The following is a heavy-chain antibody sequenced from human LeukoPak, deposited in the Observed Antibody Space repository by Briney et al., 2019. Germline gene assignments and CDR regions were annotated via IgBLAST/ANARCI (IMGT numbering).Heavy chain of an antibody. Sequence: SETLSLTCTVSGGSINNYYWNWIRQPPGKGLEWIGYIYYSGITNYKPSLKSRVSISVDTSRNQFSLSLNSVTAADTAVYYCVRCGSYCLDYWGQGTLVTVSS. CDR2: IYYSGIT. J-gene: IGHJ4*02. CDR1: GGSINNYY. V-gene: IGHV4-59*08. CDR3: VRCGSYCLDY. D-gene: IGHD1-26*01.